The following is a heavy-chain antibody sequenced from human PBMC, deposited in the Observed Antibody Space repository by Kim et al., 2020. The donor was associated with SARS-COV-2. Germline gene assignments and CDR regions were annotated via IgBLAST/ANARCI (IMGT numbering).Heavy chain of an antibody. CDR2: IYYSGST. D-gene: IGHD6-13*01. J-gene: IGHJ6*02. CDR1: GGSISSSSYY. CDR3: ASLGQQLANYYYYGMDV. Sequence: SETLSLTCTVSGGSISSSSYYWGWIRQPPGKGLEWIGSIYYSGSTYYNPSLKSRVTISVDTSKNQFSLKLSSVTAADTAVYYCASLGQQLANYYYYGMDVWGQGTTVTDSS. V-gene: IGHV4-39*01.